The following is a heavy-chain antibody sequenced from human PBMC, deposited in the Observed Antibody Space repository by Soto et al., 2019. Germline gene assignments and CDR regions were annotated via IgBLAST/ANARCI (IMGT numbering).Heavy chain of an antibody. CDR1: GGSFSGYY. J-gene: IGHJ5*02. D-gene: IGHD3-10*01. V-gene: IGHV4-34*01. Sequence: PSETLSLTCAVYGGSFSGYYWSWIRQPPGKGLEWIGEINHSGSTNYNPSLKSRVTISVDTSKNQFSLKLSSVTAADTALYYCARGRFVYGSGSSKNWFDPWGQGTLVTVSS. CDR2: INHSGST. CDR3: ARGRFVYGSGSSKNWFDP.